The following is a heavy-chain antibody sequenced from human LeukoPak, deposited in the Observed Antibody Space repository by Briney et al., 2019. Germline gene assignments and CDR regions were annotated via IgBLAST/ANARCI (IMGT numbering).Heavy chain of an antibody. Sequence: SETLSLTCTVSGVSFNAYYWSWIRQSPGKGLEWIGEVSPGGYIKYNPSLKSRVTISVDTSESQLSLSLISVTAADTAMYYCARIRCGHTGDICYNHWAQGTVVTVSS. CDR2: VSPGGYI. V-gene: IGHV4-34*01. D-gene: IGHD2-8*02. CDR3: ARIRCGHTGDICYNH. CDR1: GVSFNAYY. J-gene: IGHJ5*02.